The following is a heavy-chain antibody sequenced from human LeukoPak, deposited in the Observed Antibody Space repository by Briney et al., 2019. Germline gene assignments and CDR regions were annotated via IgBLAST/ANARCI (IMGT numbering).Heavy chain of an antibody. CDR1: GFTFHEKYA. D-gene: IGHD2-2*03. CDR2: FSLDSDNV. V-gene: IGHV3-9*01. CDR3: TKDMDPGGINV. J-gene: IGHJ6*02. Sequence: PGGSLRPSCGASGFTFHEKYAMHWVRQAPGKGLEWVSGFSLDSDNVGYADSVRGRFTVSRDRAKNSLYLQMNYLRPEDTALYFCTKDMDPGGINVWGQGTTVIVSS.